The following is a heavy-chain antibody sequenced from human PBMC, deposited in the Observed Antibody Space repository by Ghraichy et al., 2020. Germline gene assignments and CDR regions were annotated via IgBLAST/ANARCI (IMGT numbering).Heavy chain of an antibody. CDR1: GGTFSSYA. J-gene: IGHJ4*02. V-gene: IGHV1-69*13. CDR2: IIPIFGTA. D-gene: IGHD1-26*01. CDR3: ARDTLVGAVGYYFDY. Sequence: SVKVSCKASGGTFSSYAISWVRQAPGQGLEWMGGIIPIFGTANYAQKFQGRVTITADESTSTAYMELSSLRSEDTAVYYCARDTLVGAVGYYFDYWGQGTLVTVSS.